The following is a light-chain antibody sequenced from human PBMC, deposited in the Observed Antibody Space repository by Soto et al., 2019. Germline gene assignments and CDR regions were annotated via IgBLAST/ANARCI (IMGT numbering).Light chain of an antibody. V-gene: IGKV1-12*01. Sequence: DIQMTQSPSSVSASVGDRVTITCRASQAIDSWLAWYQQKPGEAPKLLIFTGSLLHSGVPPRFSGSGSGTDFTLTINNLHPEDSATYYCQQTHAVPLTFGQGTRL. CDR3: QQTHAVPLT. CDR2: TGS. J-gene: IGKJ5*01. CDR1: QAIDSW.